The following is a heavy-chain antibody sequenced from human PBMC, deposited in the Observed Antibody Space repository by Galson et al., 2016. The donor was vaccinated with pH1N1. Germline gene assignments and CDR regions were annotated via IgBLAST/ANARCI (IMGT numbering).Heavy chain of an antibody. CDR1: GFTFSTYT. CDR3: ARVGCSSSSCSWFDP. V-gene: IGHV3-21*01. J-gene: IGHJ5*02. Sequence: SLRLSCAASGFTFSTYTLHWVRQAPGEGLEWVSSITSGGTYLYYADSVKGRFTISRDNAKNTLFLQMNSLRVEDTAVYYCARVGCSSSSCSWFDPWGQGTLVTVSS. D-gene: IGHD2-2*01. CDR2: ITSGGTYL.